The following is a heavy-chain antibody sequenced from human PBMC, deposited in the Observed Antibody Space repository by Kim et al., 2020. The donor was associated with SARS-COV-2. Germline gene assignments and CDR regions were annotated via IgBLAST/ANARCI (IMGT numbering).Heavy chain of an antibody. J-gene: IGHJ4*02. Sequence: VKCRLTISRDNSTNTLYLQINSLRAEDTAVYYCAKERYYESSGYAPYFDYWGQGTLVTVSS. D-gene: IGHD3-22*01. CDR3: AKERYYESSGYAPYFDY. V-gene: IGHV3-33*06.